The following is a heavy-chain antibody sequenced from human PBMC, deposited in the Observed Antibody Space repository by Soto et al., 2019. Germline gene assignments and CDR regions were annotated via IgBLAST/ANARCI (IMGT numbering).Heavy chain of an antibody. CDR1: EFTFSSYA. CDR3: AKSFSSNWYDYFDY. J-gene: IGHJ4*01. V-gene: IGHV3-23*01. D-gene: IGHD6-13*01. CDR2: ISGSGDRT. Sequence: PGGSLRLSCAASEFTFSSYAMSWVRQAPGKGLEWVSAISGSGDRTYYADSVKGRFTISRDTSKNTLSLQMNSLRAEDTALYYCAKSFSSNWYDYFDYWGHGTLVTVSS.